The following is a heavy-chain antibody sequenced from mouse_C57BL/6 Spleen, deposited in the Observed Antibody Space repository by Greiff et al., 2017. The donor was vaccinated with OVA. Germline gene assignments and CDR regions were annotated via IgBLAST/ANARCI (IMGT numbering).Heavy chain of an antibody. Sequence: QVQLKQPGAELVKPGASVKVSCKASGYTFTSYWMHWVKQRPGQGLEWIGRIHPSDSDTNYNQKFKGKATLTVDKSSSTAYMQLSSLTSEDSAVYYCAMKIYYYGSSWFAYWGQGTLVTVSA. CDR1: GYTFTSYW. CDR3: AMKIYYYGSSWFAY. CDR2: IHPSDSDT. D-gene: IGHD1-1*01. J-gene: IGHJ3*01. V-gene: IGHV1-74*01.